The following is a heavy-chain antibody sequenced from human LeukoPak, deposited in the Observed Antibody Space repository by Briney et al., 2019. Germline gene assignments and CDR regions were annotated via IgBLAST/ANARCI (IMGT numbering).Heavy chain of an antibody. CDR3: ASNGDYRVGYFDY. Sequence: SSVNVSCKASGGTFSSYAIRWVRQAAGQGREWMGGIIPIFGTANHAQKFQGRVTISADDYTTTAYVELSSLRSEDTAVYYCASNGDYRVGYFDYWGQGTLVTVSS. V-gene: IGHV1-69*13. CDR2: IIPIFGTA. J-gene: IGHJ4*02. CDR1: GGTFSSYA. D-gene: IGHD4-17*01.